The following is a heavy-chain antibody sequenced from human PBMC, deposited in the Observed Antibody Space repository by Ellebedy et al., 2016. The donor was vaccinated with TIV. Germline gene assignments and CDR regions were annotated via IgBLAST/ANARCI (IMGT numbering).Heavy chain of an antibody. Sequence: ASVKVSCKTSGYTFTGNYIHWVRQTPGQGLECLGWINPASGVTKFAQPFQGRVTLTRDASINTVYMDLSSLSSDDTAVYYCARGGSVTGYSSHFDSWGQGTLVTVSS. J-gene: IGHJ5*01. V-gene: IGHV1-2*02. CDR2: INPASGVT. D-gene: IGHD5-12*01. CDR1: GYTFTGNY. CDR3: ARGGSVTGYSSHFDS.